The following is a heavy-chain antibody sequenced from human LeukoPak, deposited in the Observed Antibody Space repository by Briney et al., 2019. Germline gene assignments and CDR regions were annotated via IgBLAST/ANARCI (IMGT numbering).Heavy chain of an antibody. CDR3: ARRRAIVAGTTFDY. CDR2: IYHSGST. V-gene: IGHV4-59*08. J-gene: IGHJ4*02. CDR1: GDSISSNYY. D-gene: IGHD6-19*01. Sequence: SETLSLTCTVSGDSISSNYYWSWIRQPPGMGLEWIGYIYHSGSTNYNPSLKSRVTISVDTSKNQFSLNLSSVTAADTAVYYCARRRAIVAGTTFDYWGQGTLVTVSS.